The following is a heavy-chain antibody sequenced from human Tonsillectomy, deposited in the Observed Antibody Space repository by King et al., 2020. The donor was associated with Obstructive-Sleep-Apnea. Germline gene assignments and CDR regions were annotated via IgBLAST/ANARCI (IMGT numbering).Heavy chain of an antibody. Sequence: VQLQESGPGLVKPSETLSLTCTISGGSISNYYWSWIRQPPGKGLEWIGYIYYSGSTDYNPSLKSRVTISIDTSKNQFSLKLSSVTAADTAVYYCASTRYEWNDEGVFDYWGQGTLVTVSS. CDR3: ASTRYEWNDEGVFDY. CDR1: GGSISNYY. J-gene: IGHJ4*02. CDR2: IYYSGST. D-gene: IGHD1-1*01. V-gene: IGHV4-59*08.